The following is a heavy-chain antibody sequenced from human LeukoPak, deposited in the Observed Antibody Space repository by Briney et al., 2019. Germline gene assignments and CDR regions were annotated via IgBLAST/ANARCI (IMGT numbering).Heavy chain of an antibody. V-gene: IGHV4-34*01. J-gene: IGHJ4*02. CDR2: INHSGST. Sequence: SETLSLTCAVYGGSFSGYYWSWIRQPPGKGLEWIGEINHSGSTNYNPSLKSRVTISVDTSKNQFSLKLSSVTAADTAVYYCARDRDTAMGDYWGQGALVTVSS. CDR3: ARDRDTAMGDY. D-gene: IGHD5-18*01. CDR1: GGSFSGYY.